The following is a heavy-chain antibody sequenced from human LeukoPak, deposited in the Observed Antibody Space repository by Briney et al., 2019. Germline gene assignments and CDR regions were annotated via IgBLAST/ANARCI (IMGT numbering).Heavy chain of an antibody. CDR3: ASSGSYPYYYYGMDV. D-gene: IGHD1-26*01. V-gene: IGHV4-4*07. CDR1: GGSISSYY. CDR2: IYTSGST. Sequence: PSGTLSLTCTVSGGSISSYYWSWIRQPAGKGLEWIGRIYTSGSTNYNPSLKSRVTMSVDTSKNQFSLKLSSVTAADTAVYYCASSGSYPYYYYGMDVWGQGTTVTVSS. J-gene: IGHJ6*02.